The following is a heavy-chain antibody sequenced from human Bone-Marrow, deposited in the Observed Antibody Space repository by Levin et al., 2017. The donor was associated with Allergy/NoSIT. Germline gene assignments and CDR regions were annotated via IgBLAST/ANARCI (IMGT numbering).Heavy chain of an antibody. D-gene: IGHD3-16*01. Sequence: LAASVKVSCKASGYTFSGYYLLWVRQAPGQGPEWMGWINPKSGDTKYAQKFEGRVTMTRNTSISTAYMELSSLTSDDTAVYYCAKGGAEDYGDYWGQGALVTVSS. CDR2: INPKSGDT. CDR1: GYTFSGYY. CDR3: AKGGAEDYGDY. V-gene: IGHV1-2*03. J-gene: IGHJ4*02.